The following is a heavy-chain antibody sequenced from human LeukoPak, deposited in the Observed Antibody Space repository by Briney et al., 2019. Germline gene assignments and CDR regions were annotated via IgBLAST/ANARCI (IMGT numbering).Heavy chain of an antibody. Sequence: HGESLKISCKGPGYSFTSYWIGWVRQMPGKGLEWMGIIYPGDSHTRYSPSFQGQVTISAHKSISTAYLQWSCLKASDTAMYYCARPGAGGPTQRYFDLWGRGTLVTVSS. V-gene: IGHV5-51*01. J-gene: IGHJ2*01. CDR1: GYSFTSYW. CDR3: ARPGAGGPTQRYFDL. CDR2: IYPGDSHT. D-gene: IGHD4-23*01.